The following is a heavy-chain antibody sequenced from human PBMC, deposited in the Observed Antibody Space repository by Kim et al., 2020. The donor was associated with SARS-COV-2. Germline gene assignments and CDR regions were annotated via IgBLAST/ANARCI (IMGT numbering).Heavy chain of an antibody. CDR1: GFTFNTYA. CDR3: AKVASLVSTLNWFDP. D-gene: IGHD1-1*01. CDR2: ISTSGGST. Sequence: GGSLRLSCAASGFTFNTYAMSWVRQAPGKGLEWVSGISTSGGSTYYADSVKGRFAISRDNSKNTLYLQMNSLRAEDTAVYYCAKVASLVSTLNWFDPWGQGTLVSVSS. J-gene: IGHJ5*02. V-gene: IGHV3-23*01.